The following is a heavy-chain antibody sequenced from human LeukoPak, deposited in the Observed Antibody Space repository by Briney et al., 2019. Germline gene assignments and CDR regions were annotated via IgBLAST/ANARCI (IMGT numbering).Heavy chain of an antibody. CDR1: GGTFSSYA. Sequence: ASVKVSCKASGGTFSSYAISWVRQAPGQGPEWMGGIIPIFGTANYAQKFQGRVTITADESTSTAYMELSSLRSEDTAVYYCARSDDSSGYYFSNFDYWGQGTLVTVSS. D-gene: IGHD3-22*01. J-gene: IGHJ4*02. V-gene: IGHV1-69*01. CDR2: IIPIFGTA. CDR3: ARSDDSSGYYFSNFDY.